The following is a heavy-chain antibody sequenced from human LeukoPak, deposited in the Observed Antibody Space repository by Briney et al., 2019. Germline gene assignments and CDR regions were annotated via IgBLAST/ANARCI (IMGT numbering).Heavy chain of an antibody. Sequence: GGSLRLSCAASGFSFRRYAMNWVRQAPGRGLEGVAVISGPGPSTVYADSVKGRFTISRDNSKNTLFLQLDSLRGEDTAIYYCAKEEMPHAFDLWGQGTMVTVSS. CDR2: ISGPGPST. J-gene: IGHJ3*01. CDR1: GFSFRRYA. CDR3: AKEEMPHAFDL. V-gene: IGHV3-23*01. D-gene: IGHD5-24*01.